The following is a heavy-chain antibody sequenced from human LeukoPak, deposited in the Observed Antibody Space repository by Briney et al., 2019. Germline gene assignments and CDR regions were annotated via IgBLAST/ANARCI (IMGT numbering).Heavy chain of an antibody. V-gene: IGHV1-69*02. CDR2: IIPILGIA. Sequence: SVTVSCKPSLGTFRSYTISWVRQAAGQEREGMGRIIPILGIAHYAQKFQGRVTITAEKSTSKAYMELSSLRSEETAVYYCAATTMRGDAFDIWGQGTMVTVSS. J-gene: IGHJ3*02. CDR3: AATTMRGDAFDI. D-gene: IGHD1-26*01. CDR1: LGTFRSYT.